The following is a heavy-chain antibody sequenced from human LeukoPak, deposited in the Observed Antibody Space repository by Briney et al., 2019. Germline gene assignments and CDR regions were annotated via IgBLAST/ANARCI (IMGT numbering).Heavy chain of an antibody. Sequence: PSETLSLTCAVYGGSFSGYYWSWIRQPPGKGLEWIGYIYYSGSTNYNPSLKSRVTISVDTSKNQFSLKLSSVTAADTAVYYCARGIEGVLNSYYFDYWGQGTLVTVSS. V-gene: IGHV4-59*08. CDR3: ARGIEGVLNSYYFDY. CDR2: IYYSGST. CDR1: GGSFSGYY. J-gene: IGHJ4*02. D-gene: IGHD1-26*01.